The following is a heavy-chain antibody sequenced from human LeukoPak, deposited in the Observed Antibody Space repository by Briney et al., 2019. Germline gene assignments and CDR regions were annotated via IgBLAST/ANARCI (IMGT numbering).Heavy chain of an antibody. CDR3: AKVHSWNNVFDP. CDR1: GGSISGYY. D-gene: IGHD1/OR15-1a*01. V-gene: IGHV4-4*07. J-gene: IGHJ5*02. Sequence: PSETLSLTCTVSGGSISGYYWTWIRQPAGKGLEWVARIYTDGSTDYNPSLKSRVTMSIDTSKSQFSLKLSSVTAADTAVYYCAKVHSWNNVFDPWGQGTLVTVSS. CDR2: IYTDGST.